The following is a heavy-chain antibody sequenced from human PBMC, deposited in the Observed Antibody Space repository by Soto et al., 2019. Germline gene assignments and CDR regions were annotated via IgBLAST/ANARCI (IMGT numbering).Heavy chain of an antibody. CDR2: ISAYNGNT. V-gene: IGHV1-18*01. CDR3: ARGLRYCSGGYYFIHLDY. J-gene: IGHJ4*02. CDR1: GYTFTSYG. Sequence: GASVKVSCKASGYTFTSYGISWVRQAPGQGLEWMGWISAYNGNTNYAQKLQGRVTMTTNTSASTAYMELSSLRSEDTAVYYCARGLRYCSGGYYFIHLDYSGLGSLVIVSS. D-gene: IGHD2-15*01.